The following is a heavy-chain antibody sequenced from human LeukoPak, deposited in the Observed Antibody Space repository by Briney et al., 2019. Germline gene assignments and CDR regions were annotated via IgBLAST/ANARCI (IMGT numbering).Heavy chain of an antibody. CDR2: INTDGSST. CDR1: GFTFSTYW. Sequence: EAGGSLRLSCVASGFTFSTYWMHWVRQAPGKGLVWVSRINTDGSSTSYADSVKGRFTISRDNAKNTLYLQMNSLRAEDTAVYYCARALSRAIGYFDYWGQGTLVTVSS. V-gene: IGHV3-74*01. D-gene: IGHD2-2*01. CDR3: ARALSRAIGYFDY. J-gene: IGHJ4*02.